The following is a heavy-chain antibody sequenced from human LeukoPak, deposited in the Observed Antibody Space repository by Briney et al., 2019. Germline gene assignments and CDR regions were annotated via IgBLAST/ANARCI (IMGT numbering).Heavy chain of an antibody. CDR2: MNPNSGNT. V-gene: IGHV1-8*01. CDR3: ARDLRTVGERGDY. J-gene: IGHJ4*02. D-gene: IGHD4-23*01. Sequence: ASVKVSCKASGCTFTSYDINWVRQATGQGLEWMGWMNPNSGNTGYAQKFQGRVTMTRNTSISTAYMELSSLRSEDTAVYYCARDLRTVGERGDYWGQGTLVTVSS. CDR1: GCTFTSYD.